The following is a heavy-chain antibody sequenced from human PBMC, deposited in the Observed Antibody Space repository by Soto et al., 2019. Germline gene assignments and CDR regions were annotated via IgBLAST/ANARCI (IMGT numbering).Heavy chain of an antibody. D-gene: IGHD6-19*01. CDR2: INPNSGGT. J-gene: IGHJ3*02. CDR3: ARDHIAVAGTGGGAFDI. V-gene: IGHV1-2*04. Sequence: ASVKVSCKASGYTFTGYYMHWVRQAPGQGLEWMGWINPNSGGTNYAQKFQGWVTRTRDTSISTAYMELSRLRSDDTAVYYCARDHIAVAGTGGGAFDIWGQGTMVTVSS. CDR1: GYTFTGYY.